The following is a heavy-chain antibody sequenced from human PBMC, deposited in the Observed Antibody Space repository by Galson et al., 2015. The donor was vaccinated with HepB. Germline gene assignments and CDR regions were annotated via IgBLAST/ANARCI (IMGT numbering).Heavy chain of an antibody. J-gene: IGHJ4*02. CDR1: GFTFSSYA. CDR3: ARDTYYDFWSGYPDY. V-gene: IGHV3-30-3*01. D-gene: IGHD3-3*01. CDR2: ISYDGSNK. Sequence: SLRLSCAASGFTFSSYAMHWVRQAPGKGLEWVAVISYDGSNKYYADSVKGRFTISRDNSKNTLYLQMNSLRAEDTAVYYCARDTYYDFWSGYPDYWGQGTLVTVSS.